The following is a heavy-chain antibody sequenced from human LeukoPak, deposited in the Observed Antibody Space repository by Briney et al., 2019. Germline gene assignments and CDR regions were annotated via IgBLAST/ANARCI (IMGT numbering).Heavy chain of an antibody. V-gene: IGHV3-73*01. CDR1: GFTFSNYG. CDR2: IRSKANSYAT. J-gene: IGHJ4*02. CDR3: TSRGIAVAGTFDY. Sequence: GGSLRLSCAASGFTFSNYGMHWVRQASGKGLEWVGRIRSKANSYATAYAASVKGRFTISRDDSKNTAYLQMNSLKTEDTAVYYCTSRGIAVAGTFDYWGQGTLVTVSS. D-gene: IGHD6-19*01.